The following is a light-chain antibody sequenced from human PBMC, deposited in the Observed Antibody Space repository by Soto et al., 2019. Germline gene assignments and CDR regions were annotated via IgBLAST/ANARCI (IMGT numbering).Light chain of an antibody. V-gene: IGLV2-14*01. CDR1: SSDVGGYNY. CDR3: SSYTSSSTLV. J-gene: IGLJ1*01. Sequence: QSMLTQPVSVSGSPGQSITISCTGTSSDVGGYNYVSWYQQHPGKAPKLMIYDVSNRPSGVSNRFSGSKSGNSASLTISGLQAEDEADYYCSSYTSSSTLVFGTGTKVTVL. CDR2: DVS.